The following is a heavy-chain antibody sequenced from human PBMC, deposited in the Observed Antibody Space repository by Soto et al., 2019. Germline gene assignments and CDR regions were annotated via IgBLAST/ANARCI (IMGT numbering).Heavy chain of an antibody. D-gene: IGHD3-3*01. CDR3: ASTMGLYDFWSGFDY. J-gene: IGHJ4*02. Sequence: GGSLRLSCAASGFTVSSNYMSWVRQAPGKGLEWVSVIYSGGSTYYADSVKDRFTISRDNSKNTLYLQMNSLRAEDTAVYYCASTMGLYDFWSGFDYWGQGTLVTVSS. CDR2: IYSGGST. V-gene: IGHV3-66*01. CDR1: GFTVSSNY.